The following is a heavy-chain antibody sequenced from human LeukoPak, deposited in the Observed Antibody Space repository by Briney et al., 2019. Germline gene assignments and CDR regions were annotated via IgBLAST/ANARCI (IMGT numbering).Heavy chain of an antibody. J-gene: IGHJ3*02. CDR2: IIPILDRT. D-gene: IGHD4-17*01. CDR3: ARVHGDSRDSAFDI. CDR1: GGTFSAYG. V-gene: IGHV1-69*10. Sequence: GASVKVSCKASGGTFSAYGVAWVRQAPGQGLEWMGGIIPILDRTNHAQKFQGRVTVTADKYTSTVTMELSSLRSEDTAVYYCARVHGDSRDSAFDIWGQGTMVTVSS.